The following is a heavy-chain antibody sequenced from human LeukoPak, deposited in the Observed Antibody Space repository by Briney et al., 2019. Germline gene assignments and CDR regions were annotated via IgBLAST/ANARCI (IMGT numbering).Heavy chain of an antibody. CDR3: ARDPTVTTPDDY. J-gene: IGHJ4*02. Sequence: ASVKVSCKASGYTFTGHYMHWVRQAPGQGLEWMGRINPNSGGTNYAQKFQGRVTMTRDTSISTAYMELSRLRSDDTAVYYCARDPTVTTPDDYWGQGTLVTVSS. D-gene: IGHD4-17*01. V-gene: IGHV1-2*06. CDR1: GYTFTGHY. CDR2: INPNSGGT.